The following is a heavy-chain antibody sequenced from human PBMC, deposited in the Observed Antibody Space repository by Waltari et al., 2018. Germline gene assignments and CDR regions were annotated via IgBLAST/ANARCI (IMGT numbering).Heavy chain of an antibody. CDR2: ISSDSHYI. V-gene: IGHV3-21*01. J-gene: IGHJ6*02. CDR3: ARDLDDSGSRFYQYDMDV. CDR1: EFTFSTYS. Sequence: TEFTFSTYSMNWVRQAPGKGLEWVSSISSDSHYIYYTDSVKGRFAIYRDNAKNSLFLQMNSLRVDDTAVYYCARDLDDSGSRFYQYDMDVWGQGTAVTVSS. D-gene: IGHD3-10*01.